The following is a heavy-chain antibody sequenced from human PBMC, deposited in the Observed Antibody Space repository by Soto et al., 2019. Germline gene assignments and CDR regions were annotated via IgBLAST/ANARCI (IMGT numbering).Heavy chain of an antibody. CDR2: FNHNGRT. V-gene: IGHV4-34*01. D-gene: IGHD2-8*02. CDR1: GGAFSGYY. J-gene: IGHJ4*02. CDR3: ARDKITGLFDY. Sequence: QVQLQQWGAGLLKPSETLSLTCAVYGGAFSGYYWTWIRQPPGTGLEWIGEFNHNGRTNYNPSLRRRVTISVDTSKNQFSLKLTSVTAADTAVYYCARDKITGLFDYWGQGTLVTVSS.